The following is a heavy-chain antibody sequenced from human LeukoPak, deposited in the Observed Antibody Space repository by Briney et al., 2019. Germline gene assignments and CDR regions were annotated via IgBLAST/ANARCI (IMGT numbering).Heavy chain of an antibody. CDR1: GGSISSYY. CDR2: IYYSGST. D-gene: IGHD6-13*01. Sequence: PSETLSLTCTVSGGSISSYYWSWIRQPPGKGLEWIGYIYYSGSTNYNPSLKSRVTISVDTSKNQFSLKLSSVTAADTAVYYCARLVGAAGVDYWGQGTLVTVSS. V-gene: IGHV4-59*08. J-gene: IGHJ4*02. CDR3: ARLVGAAGVDY.